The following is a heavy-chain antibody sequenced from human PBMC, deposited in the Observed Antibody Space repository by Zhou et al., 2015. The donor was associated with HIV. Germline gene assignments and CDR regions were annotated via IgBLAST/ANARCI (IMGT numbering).Heavy chain of an antibody. Sequence: EVHLSDSGGDLVQPGESLSLSCAASGFIFDDFAMSWVRHRPGQGLEWISGISATGHGLFYANSVKGRFTISRDNFRKTLYLQMSSLSVEDTGTYYCARGRDGVTAALDYWGQGTLV. CDR2: ISATGHGL. V-gene: IGHV3-23*01. CDR3: ARGRDGVTAALDY. CDR1: GFIFDDFA. J-gene: IGHJ4*02. D-gene: IGHD3-3*01.